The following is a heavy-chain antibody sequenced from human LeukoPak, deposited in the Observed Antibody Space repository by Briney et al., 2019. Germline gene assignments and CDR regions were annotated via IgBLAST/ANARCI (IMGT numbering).Heavy chain of an antibody. Sequence: GGSLRLSCAASGFSFDGYDMNWVRQAPGKGLEWVSGINWNGGSTGYADSVKGRFTISRDNAKNSLYLQMNSLRAEDTALYYCARDLPQIEYWGQGTLVTVSS. J-gene: IGHJ4*02. CDR2: INWNGGST. D-gene: IGHD3-22*01. V-gene: IGHV3-20*04. CDR3: ARDLPQIEY. CDR1: GFSFDGYD.